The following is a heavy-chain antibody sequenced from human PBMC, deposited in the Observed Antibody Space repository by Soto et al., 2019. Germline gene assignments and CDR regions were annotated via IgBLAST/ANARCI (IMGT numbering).Heavy chain of an antibody. D-gene: IGHD4-17*01. J-gene: IGHJ2*01. Sequence: EVQLLESGGGLVQPGGSLRLSCAASGFTFSSYAMSWVRQAPGKGLEWVSAISGSGGSTYYADSVKGRFTISRDNSKNTLYLQMSSLRAEDTAVYYCASRMTTVTTNWYFDLWGRGTLVTVSS. CDR1: GFTFSSYA. CDR3: ASRMTTVTTNWYFDL. CDR2: ISGSGGST. V-gene: IGHV3-23*01.